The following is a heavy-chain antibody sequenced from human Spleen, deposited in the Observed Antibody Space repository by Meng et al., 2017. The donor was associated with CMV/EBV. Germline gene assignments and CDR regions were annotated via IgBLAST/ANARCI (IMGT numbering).Heavy chain of an antibody. J-gene: IGHJ5*02. CDR3: AREGMDTAMPPDP. V-gene: IGHV4-34*01. Sequence: SETLSLTCAVYGGSFSGYYWSWIRQPPGKGLEWIAEINHSGNTNYNPSLKSRVTISVDTSKNQFSLKLTSVTAADTAVYYCAREGMDTAMPPDPWGQGTLVTVSS. CDR2: INHSGNT. CDR1: GGSFSGYY. D-gene: IGHD5-18*01.